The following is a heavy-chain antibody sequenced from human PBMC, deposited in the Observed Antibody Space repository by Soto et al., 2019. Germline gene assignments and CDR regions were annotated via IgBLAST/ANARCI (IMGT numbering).Heavy chain of an antibody. Sequence: QAQLVQSGAEVKKPGASVKVSCKASGYTFTGYDINWVRQATGQGLEWMGWMNPNSGNTGYAQNFHGRVTMTRDKSRTTAYMELTSLRDDASAVYYCAVEKVRTTGINFWGQGTLVTVSS. CDR3: AVEKVRTTGINF. D-gene: IGHD1-7*01. CDR2: MNPNSGNT. V-gene: IGHV1-8*01. CDR1: GYTFTGYD. J-gene: IGHJ4*02.